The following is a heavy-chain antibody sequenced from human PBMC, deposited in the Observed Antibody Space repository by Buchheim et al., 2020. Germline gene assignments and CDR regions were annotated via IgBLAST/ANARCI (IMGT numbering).Heavy chain of an antibody. CDR1: GFTFSSYG. CDR3: AKDYWMNCSSTSCYTVGFYYYYYGMDV. V-gene: IGHV3-30*18. J-gene: IGHJ6*02. D-gene: IGHD2-2*02. CDR2: ISYDGSNK. Sequence: QVQLVESGGGVVQPGRSLRLSCAASGFTFSSYGMHWVRQAPGKGLEWVAVISYDGSNKYYADSVKGRFTISRDNSKNTLYLQMNSLRAEDTAVYYCAKDYWMNCSSTSCYTVGFYYYYYGMDVWGQGTT.